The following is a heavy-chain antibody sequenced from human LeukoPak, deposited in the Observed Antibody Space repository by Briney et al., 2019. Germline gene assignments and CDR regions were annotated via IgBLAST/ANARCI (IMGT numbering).Heavy chain of an antibody. V-gene: IGHV3-7*03. CDR2: IKQDRSEK. Sequence: GGSLRLSCAASGFTFTNYWMSWVRQAPGKGLELVANIKQDRSEKYYVDSVKGRFTISRDNAKNSLYLQMNSLRAEDTALYYCARDSGAAAGTWTDAFDIWGQGTMVTVSS. J-gene: IGHJ3*02. CDR1: GFTFTNYW. D-gene: IGHD6-13*01. CDR3: ARDSGAAAGTWTDAFDI.